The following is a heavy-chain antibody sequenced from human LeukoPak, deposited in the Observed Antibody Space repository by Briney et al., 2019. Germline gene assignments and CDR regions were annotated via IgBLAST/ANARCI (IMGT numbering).Heavy chain of an antibody. D-gene: IGHD3-9*01. V-gene: IGHV1-46*01. CDR1: GYTFTSYF. Sequence: ASVKVSCKASGYTFTSYFMHWVRQASGQGLEWMGIINPSGGSTTYARKFQGRVTMTRDTSTSTVYMELRSLRSEDTAVYYCSRGPSASDWFVFGGPYWGQGTLVTVSS. CDR3: SRGPSASDWFVFGGPY. J-gene: IGHJ4*02. CDR2: INPSGGST.